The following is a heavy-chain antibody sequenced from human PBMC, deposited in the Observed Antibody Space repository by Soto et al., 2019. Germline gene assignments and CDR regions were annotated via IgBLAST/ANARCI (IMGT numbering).Heavy chain of an antibody. Sequence: QVQLVQSGAEVKKPGSSVKVSCKASGGTFSSYAISWVRQAPGQGLEWMGGIIPIFGTANYAQKFQGRVMITADESTSTAYMELSSLRSEDTAVYYCARGFKGYSSGWNDAFDIWGQGTMVTVSS. CDR1: GGTFSSYA. CDR2: IIPIFGTA. V-gene: IGHV1-69*01. CDR3: ARGFKGYSSGWNDAFDI. D-gene: IGHD6-19*01. J-gene: IGHJ3*02.